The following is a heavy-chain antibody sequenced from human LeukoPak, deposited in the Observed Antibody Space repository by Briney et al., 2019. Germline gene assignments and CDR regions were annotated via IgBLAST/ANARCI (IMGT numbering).Heavy chain of an antibody. V-gene: IGHV3-13*01. CDR3: ARENLEYGDYAIDY. Sequence: PGGSLRLSCAASGFIFSKYDMHWVRHVTGKGLEWVSGIDRDGVTYYSGSVKGRFTSSRENAKNSLDLQMNTLRAGDTGVYYCARENLEYGDYAIDYWGQGILVIVSS. CDR1: GFIFSKYD. J-gene: IGHJ4*02. CDR2: IDRDGVT. D-gene: IGHD4-17*01.